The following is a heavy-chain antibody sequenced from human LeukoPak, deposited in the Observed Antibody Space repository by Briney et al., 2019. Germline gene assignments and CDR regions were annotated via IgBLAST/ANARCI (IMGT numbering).Heavy chain of an antibody. CDR3: AKGQTIITMTTFDY. J-gene: IGHJ4*02. CDR2: ISWNSGNI. CDR1: GFTFHDYA. V-gene: IGHV3-9*03. D-gene: IGHD4-17*01. Sequence: GGSLRLSCAASGFTFHDYAMHWVRKAPGKGLDWVSGISWNSGNIVYADSVKGRFTISRDNAKNSLYLQMDSLRAEDMALYYCAKGQTIITMTTFDYWGQGTLVTVSS.